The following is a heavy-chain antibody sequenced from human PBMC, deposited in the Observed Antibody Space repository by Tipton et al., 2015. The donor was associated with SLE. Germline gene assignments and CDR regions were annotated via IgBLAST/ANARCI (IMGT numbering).Heavy chain of an antibody. CDR1: GGSIDYHY. Sequence: TLSLTCTVSGGSIDYHYWSWIRQTPGKGLEYIGFIHYSGKTDSHPSLKSRVTMSVDTSKNQFFLRLTSVTAADTAVYYCARDSAVNFWYFDLWGRGTLLTVSS. V-gene: IGHV4-59*11. CDR3: ARDSAVNFWYFDL. CDR2: IHYSGKT. J-gene: IGHJ2*01.